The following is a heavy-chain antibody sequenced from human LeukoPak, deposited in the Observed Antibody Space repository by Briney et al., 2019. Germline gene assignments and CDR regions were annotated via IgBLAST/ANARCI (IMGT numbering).Heavy chain of an antibody. Sequence: GGSLTLSCAASGFTFVNYGMHWVRQAPGKGLEWVSFIYSDNTHYSDSVKGRFTISRDNSNNTLYLQMNSLRAADTAVYYCARRAGAYSHPYDYWGQGTLVTVSS. J-gene: IGHJ4*02. CDR1: GFTFVNYG. V-gene: IGHV3-NL1*01. CDR2: IYSDNT. D-gene: IGHD4/OR15-4a*01. CDR3: ARRAGAYSHPYDY.